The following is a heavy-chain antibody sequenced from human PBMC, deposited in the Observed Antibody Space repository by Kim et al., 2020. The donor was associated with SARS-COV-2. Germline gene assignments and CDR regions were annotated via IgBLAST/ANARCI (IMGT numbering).Heavy chain of an antibody. D-gene: IGHD2-2*01. V-gene: IGHV3-21*01. CDR3: ARDSSTLMGAFDI. J-gene: IGHJ3*02. Sequence: YADSVKCRFTISRDNAKNSRYLQMNRLRTEDTAVYYCARDSSTLMGAFDIWGQGTMVTVSS.